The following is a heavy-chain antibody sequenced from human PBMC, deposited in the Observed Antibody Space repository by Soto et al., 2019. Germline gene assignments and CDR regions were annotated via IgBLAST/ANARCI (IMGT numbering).Heavy chain of an antibody. CDR1: GFPLTNYA. J-gene: IGHJ4*02. Sequence: GGSLRLSCAASGFPLTNYAMHWVRKAPGKGLEWLAVISDDGDNKHYADSVKGRFTISRDNSNKTLYLQMNSLRPEDTAVYYCARDRYSSSTLFDYWGQGTLVTVSS. CDR2: ISDDGDNK. CDR3: ARDRYSSSTLFDY. V-gene: IGHV3-30-3*01. D-gene: IGHD6-6*01.